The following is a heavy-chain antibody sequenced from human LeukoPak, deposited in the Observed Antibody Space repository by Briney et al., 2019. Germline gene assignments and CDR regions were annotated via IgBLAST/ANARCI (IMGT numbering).Heavy chain of an antibody. Sequence: ASVKVSCKVSGYTLTELSMHWVRQAPGQGLEWMGGFDPEDGETIYAQKFQGRVTMTEDTSTDTAYMELSSLRSEDTAVYYCATVVIAVAGNHYFDYWGQGTLVTVSS. D-gene: IGHD6-19*01. CDR1: GYTLTELS. V-gene: IGHV1-24*01. CDR2: FDPEDGET. CDR3: ATVVIAVAGNHYFDY. J-gene: IGHJ4*02.